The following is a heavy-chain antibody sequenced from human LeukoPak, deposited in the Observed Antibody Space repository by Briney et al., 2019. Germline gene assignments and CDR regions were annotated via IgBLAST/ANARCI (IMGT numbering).Heavy chain of an antibody. J-gene: IGHJ3*02. D-gene: IGHD3-9*01. V-gene: IGHV3-48*04. CDR2: ISSSGSTI. Sequence: GGSLRLSCAASGFTFSSYSMNWVRQAPGKGLEWVSYISSSGSTIYYADSVKGRFTISRDNAKNSLYLQMNSLRAEDTAVYYCARDARYFDWLLPGENAFDIWGQGTMVTVSS. CDR1: GFTFSSYS. CDR3: ARDARYFDWLLPGENAFDI.